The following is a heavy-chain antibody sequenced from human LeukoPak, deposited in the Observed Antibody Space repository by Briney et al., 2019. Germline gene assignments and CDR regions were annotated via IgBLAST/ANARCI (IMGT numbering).Heavy chain of an antibody. CDR1: GGSFDGKY. V-gene: IGHV4-4*09. J-gene: IGHJ6*03. CDR2: IYTSGST. D-gene: IGHD2/OR15-2a*01. Sequence: SETLSLTCSVSGGSFDGKYWSWIRQPPGKGLEWIGYIYTSGSTNFNPSLRSRVAMSIDTSKNQFSLKVYSVTAADTAVYYCANYLRNVHYYMDVWGKGTTVIVSS. CDR3: ANYLRNVHYYMDV.